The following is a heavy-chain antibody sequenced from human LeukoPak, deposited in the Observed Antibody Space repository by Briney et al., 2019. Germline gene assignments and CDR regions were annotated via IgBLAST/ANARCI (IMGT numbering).Heavy chain of an antibody. J-gene: IGHJ5*02. V-gene: IGHV4-38-2*02. CDR3: ARPVPSRLGWFDP. CDR2: IYYSGRT. CDR1: GYSISSGYY. D-gene: IGHD1-1*01. Sequence: SETLSLTCTVSGYSISSGYYWGWTRQPPGKGLEWIGSIYYSGRTYYNPSLKSRVTISVDTSKNQFSLKLRSVTAADTAVYYCARPVPSRLGWFDPWGQGTLVTVSS.